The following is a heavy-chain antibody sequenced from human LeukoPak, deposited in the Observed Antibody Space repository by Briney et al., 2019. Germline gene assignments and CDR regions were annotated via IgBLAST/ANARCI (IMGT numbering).Heavy chain of an antibody. Sequence: GGSLRLSCAASGFTFSSYWMHWVRQAPGKGLVWVSRINSDGSSTSYADSVKGRFTISRDNAKNTLYLQMNSLRAEDTAVYYCARNPDRNYYYYYGVDVWGQGTTVTVSS. CDR1: GFTFSSYW. D-gene: IGHD3-22*01. V-gene: IGHV3-74*01. J-gene: IGHJ6*02. CDR2: INSDGSST. CDR3: ARNPDRNYYYYYGVDV.